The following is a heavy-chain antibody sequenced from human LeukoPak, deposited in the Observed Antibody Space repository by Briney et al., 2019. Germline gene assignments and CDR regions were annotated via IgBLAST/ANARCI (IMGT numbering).Heavy chain of an antibody. J-gene: IGHJ6*03. V-gene: IGHV4-4*07. Sequence: PSETLSLTCTVSGGSISSYYWSWIRQPAGKGLEWIGRIYSSGSTDYNPSLKSRVTMSVDTSKNKFSLKLSSVTAADTAVYYCARDGRGLGFYYYYMDVWGKGTTVTVSS. CDR2: IYSSGST. CDR3: ARDGRGLGFYYYYMDV. CDR1: GGSISSYY.